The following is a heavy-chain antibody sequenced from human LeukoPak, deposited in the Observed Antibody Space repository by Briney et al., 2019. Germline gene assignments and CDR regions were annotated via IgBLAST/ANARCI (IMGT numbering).Heavy chain of an antibody. V-gene: IGHV4-59*01. Sequence: PSETLSLTCTVSGGSISGYYWSWIRQPPGKGLEWIGYIYYSGSTNYNPSLKSRVTISVDTSKNQFSLKLSSVTAADTAVYYCATESGPHYYYYGMDVWGQGTTVTVSS. CDR1: GGSISGYY. CDR2: IYYSGST. J-gene: IGHJ6*02. CDR3: ATESGPHYYYYGMDV.